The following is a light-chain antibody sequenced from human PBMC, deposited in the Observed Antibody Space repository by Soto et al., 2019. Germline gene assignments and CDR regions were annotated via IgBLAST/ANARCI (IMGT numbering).Light chain of an antibody. CDR2: AAS. J-gene: IGKJ1*01. CDR1: QSISNY. CDR3: QQSYSTLWT. V-gene: IGKV1-39*01. Sequence: DIQMTQSPSSLSVSVGDRVTITCRASQSISNYLNWYKQKPGKAPKVLIYAASSLQSGVPSRFSGSGSGTDFTLTISSLQPEDFATYYCQQSYSTLWTFGQGTKVEIK.